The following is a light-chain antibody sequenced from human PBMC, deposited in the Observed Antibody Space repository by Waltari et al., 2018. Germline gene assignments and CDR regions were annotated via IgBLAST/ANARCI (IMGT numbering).Light chain of an antibody. CDR3: QQPNSYPLT. J-gene: IGKJ5*01. V-gene: IGKV1-9*01. Sequence: DIQLTQSPSFLSASVGDSVTITCRASQDISSYLSWYQQKPGKAPNLLIYTASTLQSGVPSRFSGSRSGTEFTLTISSLQPEDFATYYCQQPNSYPLTFGQGTRLDIK. CDR1: QDISSY. CDR2: TAS.